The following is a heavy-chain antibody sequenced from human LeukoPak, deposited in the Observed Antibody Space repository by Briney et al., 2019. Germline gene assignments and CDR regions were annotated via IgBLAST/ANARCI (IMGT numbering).Heavy chain of an antibody. D-gene: IGHD3-16*01. V-gene: IGHV4-39*02. CDR2: IYYSGST. CDR3: ARVGVMATVNGYRYHSLDV. CDR1: GGSISGSSYY. Sequence: SETLSLTCTVSGGSISGSSYYWGWIRQPPGKGLEWIGSIYYSGSTYYNPSLKSRVTISVDTSKNQFSLKLNSVTATDTAVYYCARVGVMATVNGYRYHSLDVWGQGTTVAVSS. J-gene: IGHJ6*02.